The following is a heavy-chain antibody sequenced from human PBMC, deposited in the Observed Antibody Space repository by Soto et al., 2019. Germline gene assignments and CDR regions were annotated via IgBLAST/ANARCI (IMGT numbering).Heavy chain of an antibody. V-gene: IGHV1-2*04. Sequence: QVQLVQSGAEVKKPGASVKVSCKASGYTFTGYYMHWVRQAPGQGLEWMGWINPNSGGTNYAQKFQGWVTMTRDKSISTAYMELSRLRSDDTAVYYCARGDYGSGSFPYYYYMDVWGKGTTVTVSS. D-gene: IGHD3-10*01. CDR3: ARGDYGSGSFPYYYYMDV. CDR1: GYTFTGYY. J-gene: IGHJ6*03. CDR2: INPNSGGT.